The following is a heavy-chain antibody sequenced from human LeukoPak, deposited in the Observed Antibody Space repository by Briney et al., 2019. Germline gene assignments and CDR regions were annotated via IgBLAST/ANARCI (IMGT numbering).Heavy chain of an antibody. CDR1: GGSISTTTYY. CDR2: IYYRGST. CDR3: ATSTSGWYSDY. J-gene: IGHJ4*02. Sequence: SETLSLTCTVSGGSISTTTYYWGWIRQPPGKGLEWIGSIYYRGSTYYNPSLKSRVTISIDTSKNQFSLKLSSVTAADTAVYYCATSTSGWYSDYWGQGALVTVSS. D-gene: IGHD6-19*01. V-gene: IGHV4-39*01.